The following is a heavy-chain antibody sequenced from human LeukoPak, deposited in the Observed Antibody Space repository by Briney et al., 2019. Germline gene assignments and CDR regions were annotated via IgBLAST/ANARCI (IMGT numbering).Heavy chain of an antibody. CDR2: ISSSSSYI. Sequence: GGSLRLSCAASGFTFSSYSMNWVRQAPGKGLEWVSSISSSSSYIYYADSVKGRFTISRDNAKNSLYLQMNSLRAEDTAVYYCARDRPRVSGDYVVGPDAFDIWAKGQWSPSLQ. V-gene: IGHV3-21*01. CDR3: ARDRPRVSGDYVVGPDAFDI. D-gene: IGHD4-17*01. CDR1: GFTFSSYS. J-gene: IGHJ3*02.